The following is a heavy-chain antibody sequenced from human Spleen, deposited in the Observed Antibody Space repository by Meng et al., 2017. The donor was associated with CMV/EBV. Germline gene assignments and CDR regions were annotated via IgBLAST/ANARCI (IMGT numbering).Heavy chain of an antibody. CDR2: INSDGSST. D-gene: IGHD6-13*01. V-gene: IGHV3-74*01. CDR3: ARGRKSMAAVGY. J-gene: IGHJ4*02. CDR1: GFTFSSYW. Sequence: AASGFTFSSYWMHWVRQAPGKGLVWVSRINSDGSSTSYADSVKGRFTISRDNAKNTLYLQMNSLRAEDTAVYYCARGRKSMAAVGYWGQGTLVTVSS.